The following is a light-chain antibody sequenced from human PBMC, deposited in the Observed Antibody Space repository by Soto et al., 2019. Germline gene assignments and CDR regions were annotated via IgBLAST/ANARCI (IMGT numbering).Light chain of an antibody. Sequence: QSVLTQPPSVSGAPGQRVTISCTGSSSNIGAGYDVHWYQQLPGTALKLLIYGNSNRPSGVPDRFSGSKSGTSASLAITGLQAEDEADYYCQSYDSSYVFGTGTKLTVL. CDR3: QSYDSSYV. CDR2: GNS. CDR1: SSNIGAGYD. V-gene: IGLV1-40*01. J-gene: IGLJ1*01.